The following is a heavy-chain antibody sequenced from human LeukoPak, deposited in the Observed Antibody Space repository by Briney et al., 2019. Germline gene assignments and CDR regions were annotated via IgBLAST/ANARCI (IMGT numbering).Heavy chain of an antibody. D-gene: IGHD3-10*01. J-gene: IGHJ4*02. CDR1: GFTFSSYA. Sequence: GGSLRLSCAASGFTFSSYAMSWVRQAPGKGLECVSTISGSGGSTYYADSVKGRFTISRDNAKNSLYLQMNSLRAEDTAVYYCARDGEIGDYFDYWGQGTLVTVSS. CDR2: ISGSGGST. V-gene: IGHV3-23*01. CDR3: ARDGEIGDYFDY.